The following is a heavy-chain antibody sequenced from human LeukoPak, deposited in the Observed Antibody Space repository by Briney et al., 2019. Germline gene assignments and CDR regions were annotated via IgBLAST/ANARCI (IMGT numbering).Heavy chain of an antibody. CDR2: IYPGDSDT. Sequence: GESLKISCKGYGYSFTNYWIGWVRQMPGKGLEWMGIIYPGDSDTRYSPSFQGQVSISVDKSINTAYLQWRSLKASDTAMYYCARQKNSGWYRPLVFDIWGQGTKVTVSS. V-gene: IGHV5-51*01. CDR3: ARQKNSGWYRPLVFDI. J-gene: IGHJ3*02. CDR1: GYSFTNYW. D-gene: IGHD6-19*01.